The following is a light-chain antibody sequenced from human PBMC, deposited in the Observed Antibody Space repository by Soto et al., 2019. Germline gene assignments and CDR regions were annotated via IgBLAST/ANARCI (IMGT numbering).Light chain of an antibody. V-gene: IGLV1-51*01. Sequence: QSVLTQPPSVSAAPGQKVTISCSGSSSNIGGNSVSWYQQLPGAAPKLLIYDDNKRPSGIPDRFSGSKSGTSATLGITGFQTGDEADYYCGSWDSSPSAYVGGTGTKVTGL. CDR1: SSNIGGNS. J-gene: IGLJ1*01. CDR3: GSWDSSPSAYV. CDR2: DDN.